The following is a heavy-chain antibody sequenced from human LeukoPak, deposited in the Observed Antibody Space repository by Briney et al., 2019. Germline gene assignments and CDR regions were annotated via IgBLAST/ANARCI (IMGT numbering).Heavy chain of an antibody. CDR2: IYYSGST. J-gene: IGHJ4*02. V-gene: IGHV4-59*08. D-gene: IGHD3-16*01. Sequence: TSETLSLTCTVSGGSISSYYWSWIRQPPGKGLEWIGYIYYSGSTNYNPSLKSRVTISVDTSKNQSSLKLSSVTAADTAVYYCARQWGYFDYWGQGTLVTVSS. CDR3: ARQWGYFDY. CDR1: GGSISSYY.